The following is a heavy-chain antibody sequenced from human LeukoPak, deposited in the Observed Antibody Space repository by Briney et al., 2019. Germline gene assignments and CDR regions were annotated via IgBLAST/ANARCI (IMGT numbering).Heavy chain of an antibody. CDR1: GYSFANYW. D-gene: IGHD6-13*01. CDR3: ARQGAHSSSWYND. Sequence: GESLKISCKGYGYSFANYWIAWVRQMPGKGLECMGIIYPDDSDVRYGPSYQGQVTISGDKSISTVYLQWSSLKASDTAMYYCARQGAHSSSWYNDRGQGTLVTVSS. J-gene: IGHJ4*02. V-gene: IGHV5-51*01. CDR2: IYPDDSDV.